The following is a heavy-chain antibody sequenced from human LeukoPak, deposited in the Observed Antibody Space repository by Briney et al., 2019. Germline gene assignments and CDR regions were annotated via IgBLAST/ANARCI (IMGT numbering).Heavy chain of an antibody. CDR1: GGSISSGDYY. CDR3: ARERSRDGYSLDY. V-gene: IGHV4-30-4*01. Sequence: SETLSLTCTVSGGSISSGDYYWSWIRQPPGKGLEWIGYIYYSGSTYYNPSLKSRVTISVDTSKNQFSLKLSSVTAADTAVYYCARERSRDGYSLDYWGQGTLVTVSS. J-gene: IGHJ4*02. CDR2: IYYSGST. D-gene: IGHD5-24*01.